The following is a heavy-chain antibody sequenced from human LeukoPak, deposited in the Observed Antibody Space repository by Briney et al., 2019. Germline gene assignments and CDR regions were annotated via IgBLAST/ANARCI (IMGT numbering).Heavy chain of an antibody. D-gene: IGHD3-3*01. CDR2: IYYSGST. V-gene: IGHV4-39*01. CDR3: ARRSGYSYFQH. CDR1: GGSISGSSYY. J-gene: IGHJ1*01. Sequence: PSETLSLTCTASGGSISGSSYYWGWIRQPPGKGLEWIGSIYYSGSTYYNPSLKSRVTISVDTSKNQFSLKLNSVTATDTAVYYRARRSGYSYFQHWGQGTLVTVSS.